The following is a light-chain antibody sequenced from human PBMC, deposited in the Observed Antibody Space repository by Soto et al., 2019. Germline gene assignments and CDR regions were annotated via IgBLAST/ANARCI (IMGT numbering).Light chain of an antibody. J-gene: IGLJ1*01. CDR2: EGS. CDR3: CSHAGTYTAV. V-gene: IGLV2-23*01. CDR1: SSDVGSYNL. Sequence: QSVLTQPASVSGSPGQSITISCTGTSSDVGSYNLVSWYQQHPGKAPKLMIYEGSKRPSGVSNRFSGSKSGNTASLTISGLQAEDEADYYCCSHAGTYTAVFGAGTKVTVL.